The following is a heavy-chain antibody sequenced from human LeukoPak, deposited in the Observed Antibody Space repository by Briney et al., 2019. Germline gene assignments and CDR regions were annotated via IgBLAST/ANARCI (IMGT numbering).Heavy chain of an antibody. CDR2: IRYDGSNK. V-gene: IGHV3-30*02. D-gene: IGHD3-10*01. CDR3: ARDSETAWFGELSHRSSTP. CDR1: GFTFSSYG. J-gene: IGHJ5*02. Sequence: GGSLRLSCAASGFTFSSYGMHWVRQAPGKGLEWVAFIRYDGSNKYYADSVKGRFAISRDNSKNTLYLQMNSLRAEDTAVYYCARDSETAWFGELSHRSSTPWGQGTLVTVSS.